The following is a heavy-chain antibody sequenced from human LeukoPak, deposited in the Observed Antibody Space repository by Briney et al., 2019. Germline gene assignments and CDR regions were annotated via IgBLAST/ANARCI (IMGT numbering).Heavy chain of an antibody. CDR1: GLTFSSYA. J-gene: IGHJ4*02. Sequence: GGSLRLSCAASGLTFSSYAMSWVRQAPGKGLEWVSVISGNGVSTHYADSMKGRFTISRDNSKNTLYLQMSSLTAEDTAVYYCAKESPQFDYWGQGTLVTVSS. CDR3: AKESPQFDY. CDR2: ISGNGVST. V-gene: IGHV3-23*01.